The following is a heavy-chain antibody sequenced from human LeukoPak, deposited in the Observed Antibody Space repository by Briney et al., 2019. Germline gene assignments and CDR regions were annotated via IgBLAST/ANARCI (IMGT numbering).Heavy chain of an antibody. CDR3: AKGGLELPRDYFDY. CDR1: GFSFSGYG. D-gene: IGHD1-7*01. Sequence: GGSLRLSCAASGFSFSGYGTHWVRQAPGKGLEWVSFIRSDGSVKYYADSVRGRFTISRDNSKNTLYLQMNSLRAEDTAVYYCAKGGLELPRDYFDYWGQGTLVTVSS. V-gene: IGHV3-30*02. CDR2: IRSDGSVK. J-gene: IGHJ4*02.